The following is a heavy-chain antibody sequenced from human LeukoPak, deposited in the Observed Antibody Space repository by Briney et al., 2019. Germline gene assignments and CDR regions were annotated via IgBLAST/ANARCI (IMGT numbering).Heavy chain of an antibody. J-gene: IGHJ3*02. CDR2: IIPILGIA. CDR1: GGTFSSYA. CDR3: ARAKRVGAKIAFDI. D-gene: IGHD1-26*01. Sequence: SVKVSCKASGGTFSSYAISWVRQAPGQGLEWMGRIIPILGIANYAQKFQGRVTITADKSTSTAYMELSSLRSEDTAVYYCARAKRVGAKIAFDIWGQGTMVTVSS. V-gene: IGHV1-69*04.